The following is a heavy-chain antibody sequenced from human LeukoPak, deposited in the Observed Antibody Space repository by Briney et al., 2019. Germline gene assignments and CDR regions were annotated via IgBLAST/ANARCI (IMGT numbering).Heavy chain of an antibody. Sequence: ASVKVSCTASGYTFTGYYMHWVRQAPGQGLEWMGWINPNSGGTNYAQKFQGRVTMTRDTSISTAYMELSRLRSDDTAVYYCARTATIFGVVTSFDYWGQGTLVTVSS. CDR2: INPNSGGT. J-gene: IGHJ4*02. CDR1: GYTFTGYY. V-gene: IGHV1-2*02. D-gene: IGHD3-3*01. CDR3: ARTATIFGVVTSFDY.